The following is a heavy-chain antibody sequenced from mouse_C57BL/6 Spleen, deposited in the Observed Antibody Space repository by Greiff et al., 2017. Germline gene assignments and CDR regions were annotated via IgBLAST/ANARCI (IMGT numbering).Heavy chain of an antibody. Sequence: EVQLQQSGPVLVKPGASVKMSCKASGYTFTDYYMNWVKQSHGKSLEWIGVINPYNGGTSYNQKFKGKATLTVDKSSSTAYMELNSLTSEDSAVYYCARGGELYYFDYWGQGTTLTVSS. CDR3: ARGGELYYFDY. CDR1: GYTFTDYY. CDR2: INPYNGGT. D-gene: IGHD4-1*01. V-gene: IGHV1-19*01. J-gene: IGHJ2*01.